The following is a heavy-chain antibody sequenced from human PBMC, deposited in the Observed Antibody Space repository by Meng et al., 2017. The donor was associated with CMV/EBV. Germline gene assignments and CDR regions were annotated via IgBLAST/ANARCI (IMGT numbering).Heavy chain of an antibody. D-gene: IGHD3-10*01. CDR3: ARERSGDYYSYYGMNV. CDR1: GYTFTSYG. V-gene: IGHV1-69*05. Sequence: SAKVSCKASGYTFTSYGISRVRQAPGQGLEWMGGLIPIFGTANYAQKFQGRVTITTDESTSTAYMELSSLRSEDTAVYYCARERSGDYYSYYGMNVWGQGTTVTVSS. J-gene: IGHJ6*02. CDR2: LIPIFGTA.